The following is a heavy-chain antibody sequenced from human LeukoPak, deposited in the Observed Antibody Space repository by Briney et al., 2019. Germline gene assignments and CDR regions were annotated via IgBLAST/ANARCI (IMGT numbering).Heavy chain of an antibody. Sequence: GGSLRLSCAASGFTFSSYAMSWVRQAPGKGLEWVSAISGSGGSTYYADSVKGRFTTSRDNSKNTLYLQMNSLRAEDTAVYYCARIYSGYDSHFDYWGQGTLVTVSS. J-gene: IGHJ4*02. D-gene: IGHD5-12*01. CDR1: GFTFSSYA. CDR2: ISGSGGST. CDR3: ARIYSGYDSHFDY. V-gene: IGHV3-23*01.